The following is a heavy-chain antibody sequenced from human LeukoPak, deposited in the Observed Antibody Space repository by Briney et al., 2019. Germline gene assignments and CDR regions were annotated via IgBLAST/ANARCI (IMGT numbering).Heavy chain of an antibody. D-gene: IGHD2-15*01. J-gene: IGHJ4*02. CDR2: VSGYLKDANSAQKFYVKNT. Sequence: GASVKVSCKASGYNFTNFGISWVRQAPGQGLEWMGWVSGYLKDANSAQKFYVKNTKYAERFHDRVTMTADTSTSTAYMELSSLIFDDTAVYFCARDLPVVALVMDYWGQGTLITVSS. V-gene: IGHV1-18*01. CDR3: ARDLPVVALVMDY. CDR1: GYNFTNFG.